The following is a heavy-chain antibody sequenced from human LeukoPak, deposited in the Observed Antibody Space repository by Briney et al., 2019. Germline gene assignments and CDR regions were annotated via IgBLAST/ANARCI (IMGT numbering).Heavy chain of an antibody. CDR1: GFTFSAYH. J-gene: IGHJ4*02. CDR2: ISSDSGTI. CDR3: ARRDPFDY. V-gene: IGHV3-48*02. Sequence: HTGGSLRLSCAASGFTFSAYHMNWVRQAPGKGLEWISFISSDSGTIYYADSVKGRLTISRNNAANSLYLQMNNLRDEDTAVYYCARRDPFDYWGQGTMVTVSS.